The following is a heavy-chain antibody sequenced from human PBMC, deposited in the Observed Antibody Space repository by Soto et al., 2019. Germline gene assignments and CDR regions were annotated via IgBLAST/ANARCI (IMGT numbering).Heavy chain of an antibody. Sequence: KPSETLSLTCTVSGGSIRSDDYHWSWIRQPPGKGLEWIGYIYYTGSTYYNPSLKSRINISGDTSKNQFSLKLSSVTAADTAVYYCAVCRGFSNYYFDSWGQGTMVTVYS. CDR2: IYYTGST. V-gene: IGHV4-30-4*01. D-gene: IGHD2-15*01. CDR3: AVCRGFSNYYFDS. J-gene: IGHJ4*02. CDR1: GGSIRSDDYH.